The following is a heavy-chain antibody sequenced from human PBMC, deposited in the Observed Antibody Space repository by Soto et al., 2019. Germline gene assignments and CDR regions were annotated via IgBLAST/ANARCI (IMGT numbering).Heavy chain of an antibody. J-gene: IGHJ5*02. CDR1: GYTFTSYA. CDR3: ARIRSVSGTPYNWFDP. CDR2: INAGNGNT. D-gene: IGHD3-10*01. V-gene: IGHV1-3*01. Sequence: ASVKVSCKASGYTFTSYAMHWVRQAPGQRLEWMGWINAGNGNTKYSQKIQGRVTITRDTSASTAYMELSSLRSEDTAVYYCARIRSVSGTPYNWFDPWGQGTLVTVSS.